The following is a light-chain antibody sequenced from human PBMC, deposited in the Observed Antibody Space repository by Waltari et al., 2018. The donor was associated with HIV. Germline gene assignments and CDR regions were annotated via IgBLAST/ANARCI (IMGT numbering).Light chain of an antibody. CDR3: MQALQTPWT. CDR1: QSLLHSNGYTY. J-gene: IGKJ2*01. Sequence: DIVMTQSPLSLPVTPGEPASISCRSSQSLLHSNGYTYLDWYLQKPGQSPQLLIYLGSNRASGVPDRFSGSGSGTDFTLKISRVEAEDVGVYYCMQALQTPWTFGQGPSWRSN. V-gene: IGKV2-28*01. CDR2: LGS.